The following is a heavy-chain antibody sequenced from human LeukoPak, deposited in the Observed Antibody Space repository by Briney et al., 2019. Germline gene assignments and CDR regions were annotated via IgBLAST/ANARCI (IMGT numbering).Heavy chain of an antibody. Sequence: PGGSLRLSCAASGFTFSSYAMSWVRQAPGKGLEWVSAISGSGGSTYYADSVKGRFTISRDNSKNTLYLQMNSLGAEDTAVYFCAKAELILNYYRYFGMDVWGQGTTVTVSS. CDR3: AKAELILNYYRYFGMDV. CDR1: GFTFSSYA. CDR2: ISGSGGST. J-gene: IGHJ6*02. D-gene: IGHD1-26*01. V-gene: IGHV3-23*01.